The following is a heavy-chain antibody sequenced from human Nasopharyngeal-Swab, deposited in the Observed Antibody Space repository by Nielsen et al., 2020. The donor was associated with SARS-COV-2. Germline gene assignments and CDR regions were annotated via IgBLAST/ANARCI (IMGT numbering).Heavy chain of an antibody. CDR1: GFTFSNYA. V-gene: IGHV3-23*01. CDR2: ISGGGGST. J-gene: IGHJ4*02. D-gene: IGHD3-22*01. Sequence: GESLKISCAASGFTFSNYAMTWVRQAPGKGLEWVSGISGGGGSTYYADSVKGWFTISRDNSKNRLYLQMNSLTDEDTAVYYCAKAGINSDGSGYLYSIPPELVNWGQGTLVAVSS. CDR3: AKAGINSDGSGYLYSIPPELVN.